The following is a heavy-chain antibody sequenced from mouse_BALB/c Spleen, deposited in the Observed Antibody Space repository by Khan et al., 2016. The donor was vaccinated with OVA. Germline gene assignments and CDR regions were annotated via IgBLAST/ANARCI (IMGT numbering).Heavy chain of an antibody. D-gene: IGHD1-1*01. J-gene: IGHJ3*01. CDR1: GYTFTDYY. CDR3: ARRGYYGSSPAWFAY. V-gene: IGHV1-19*01. CDR2: INPYNGGT. Sequence: VRLQQSGPELVKPGASVKMSCKASGYTFTDYYMDWVKQSHGESFEWIGRINPYNGGTSYNQKFKGKATLTVDKSSSTAYMELNSLTSEDSAVYYGARRGYYGSSPAWFAYWGQGTLVTVSA.